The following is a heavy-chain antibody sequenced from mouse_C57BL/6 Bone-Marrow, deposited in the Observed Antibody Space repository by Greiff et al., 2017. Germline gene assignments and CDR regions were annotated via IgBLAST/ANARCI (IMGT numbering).Heavy chain of an antibody. D-gene: IGHD2-3*01. Sequence: QVQLQQPGAELVRPGSSVKLSCKASGYTFTSYWMHWVKQRPIQGLEWIGNIDPSDSETHYNQKFKDKATLTVDKSSSTAYMQLSSLTSEDSAVYYCARCCTRDGYWAPFAYWGQGTLVTVSA. V-gene: IGHV1-52*01. J-gene: IGHJ3*01. CDR2: IDPSDSET. CDR3: ARCCTRDGYWAPFAY. CDR1: GYTFTSYW.